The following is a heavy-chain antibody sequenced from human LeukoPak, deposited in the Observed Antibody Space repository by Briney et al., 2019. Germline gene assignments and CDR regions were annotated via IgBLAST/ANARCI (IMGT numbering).Heavy chain of an antibody. CDR3: ARWNYDNGAYYLDY. D-gene: IGHD3-22*01. Sequence: GGSLRLSCAASGFTFSSYEMNWVRQAPGKGLEWVSYISSSGSTIYYVDSVKGRFTISRDNAKTSLYLQMNSLRAEDTAVYYCARWNYDNGAYYLDYWGRGTLVTVSS. CDR1: GFTFSSYE. J-gene: IGHJ4*02. CDR2: ISSSGSTI. V-gene: IGHV3-48*03.